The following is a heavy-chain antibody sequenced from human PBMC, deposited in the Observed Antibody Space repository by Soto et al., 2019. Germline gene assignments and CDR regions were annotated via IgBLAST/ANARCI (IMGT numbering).Heavy chain of an antibody. CDR2: IYYSGST. CDR1: GGSISSGGYY. Sequence: SETLSLTCTVSGGSISSGGYYWSWIRQHPGKGLEWIGYIYYSGSTYYNPSLKSRVTISVDTSKNQFSLKLSSVTAADTAVYYCAREFLGAARPGRYYYGMDVWGQGTTVTVSS. D-gene: IGHD6-6*01. J-gene: IGHJ6*02. CDR3: AREFLGAARPGRYYYGMDV. V-gene: IGHV4-31*03.